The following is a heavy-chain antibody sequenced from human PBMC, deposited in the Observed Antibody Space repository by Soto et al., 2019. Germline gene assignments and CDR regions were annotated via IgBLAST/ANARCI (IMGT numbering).Heavy chain of an antibody. V-gene: IGHV1-18*01. Sequence: GASVKVSCKASGGTFSSYAIGWVRQAPGQGLEWMGGIIPIFGNTNHAQNLQGRLTLTTDTSTTTAYMELRSLRSNDTAVYYCAMVDVYVTPSPQDVWGQGTTVTVSS. CDR3: AMVDVYVTPSPQDV. CDR2: IIPIFGNT. CDR1: GGTFSSYA. D-gene: IGHD2-8*01. J-gene: IGHJ6*02.